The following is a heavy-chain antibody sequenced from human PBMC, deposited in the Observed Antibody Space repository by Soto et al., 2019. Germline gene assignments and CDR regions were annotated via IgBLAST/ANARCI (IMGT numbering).Heavy chain of an antibody. CDR3: AGGEHASTWFYFDY. J-gene: IGHJ4*02. V-gene: IGHV1-69*01. CDR1: GGTFSSYA. Sequence: QVQLVQSGAEVKKPGSSVKVSCKASGGTFSSYAISWVRQAPGQGLEWMGDIIPIFSTTRRAQKFQGRVTITADESTTTAYMGLNSLTSDDTAVYYCAGGEHASTWFYFDYWCQGTLVTVSS. D-gene: IGHD6-13*01. CDR2: IIPIFSTT.